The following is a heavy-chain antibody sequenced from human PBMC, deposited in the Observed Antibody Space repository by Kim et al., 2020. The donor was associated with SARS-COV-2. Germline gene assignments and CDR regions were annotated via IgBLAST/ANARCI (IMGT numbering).Heavy chain of an antibody. CDR3: ARSIAARPLVRTNWFDP. Sequence: ASVKVSCKASGYTFTSYAMNWVRQAPGQGLEWMGWINTNTGNPTYAQGFTGRFVFSLDTSVSTAYLQISSLKAEDTAVYYCARSIAARPLVRTNWFDPWGQGTLVTVSS. D-gene: IGHD6-6*01. V-gene: IGHV7-4-1*02. J-gene: IGHJ5*02. CDR2: INTNTGNP. CDR1: GYTFTSYA.